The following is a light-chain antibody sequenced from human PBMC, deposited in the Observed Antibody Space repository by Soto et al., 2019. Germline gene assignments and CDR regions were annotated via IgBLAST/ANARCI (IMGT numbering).Light chain of an antibody. CDR3: QQYGSSPLT. V-gene: IGKV3-20*01. CDR2: GAS. Sequence: EIVLTQSPGTLSLSPGERATLSCKASQSVTSSYLAWYQQKPGQAPRLLIHGASRRATGIPHRFSGSGSGTYFPLTISRLEPEDLAVYYCQQYGSSPLTFGGGTKWEIK. CDR1: QSVTSSY. J-gene: IGKJ4*01.